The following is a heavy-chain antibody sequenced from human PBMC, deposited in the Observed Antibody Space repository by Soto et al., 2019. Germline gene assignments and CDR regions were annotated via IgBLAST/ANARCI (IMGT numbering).Heavy chain of an antibody. CDR2: IYYTGVT. V-gene: IGHV4-31*03. CDR3: ARDGSSTANWLDP. D-gene: IGHD2-2*01. CDR1: GASLHLGGYY. Sequence: SETLSLTCTVSGASLHLGGYYWAWIRQNPGKCLEWIGYIYYTGVTYYSASLGSRVNISGGTSKNQFSLELTSVTAADTAVYYCARDGSSTANWLDPWGQGLLVTVAS. J-gene: IGHJ5*02.